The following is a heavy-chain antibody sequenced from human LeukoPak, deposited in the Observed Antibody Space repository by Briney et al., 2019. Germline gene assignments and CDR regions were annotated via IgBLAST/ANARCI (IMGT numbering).Heavy chain of an antibody. CDR1: GYSISSGYY. CDR3: ARAKSAAPNLYFDY. J-gene: IGHJ4*02. V-gene: IGHV4-38-2*02. D-gene: IGHD2-2*01. Sequence: PSETLSLTCTVSGYSISSGYYWGWIRQPPGKGLEWIGNIYHSGSTYYNPSLKSRATISVDTSKNQFSLKVSSVTAADTAVYYCARAKSAAPNLYFDYWGQGTLVTVSS. CDR2: IYHSGST.